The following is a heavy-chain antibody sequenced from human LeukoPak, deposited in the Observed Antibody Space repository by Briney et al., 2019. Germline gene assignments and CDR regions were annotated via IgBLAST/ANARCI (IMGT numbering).Heavy chain of an antibody. CDR1: GFTFSTYV. CDR3: VRGTGY. CDR2: ISSNGDNT. J-gene: IGHJ4*02. Sequence: HPGGSLRLSCSVSGFTFSTYVMHWVRQAPGKGLEYVSAISSNGDNTYYADSVKGTFTISRDNSKNSLYLQMSSLRADDTAVYYCVRGTGYWGQGTLVTVSS. V-gene: IGHV3-64D*06.